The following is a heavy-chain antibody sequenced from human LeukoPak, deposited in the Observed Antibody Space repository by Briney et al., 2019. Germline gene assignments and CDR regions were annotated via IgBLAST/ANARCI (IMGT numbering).Heavy chain of an antibody. V-gene: IGHV3-23*01. CDR3: ARGRLYGRFDP. Sequence: GGSLRLSCAASGFTFSSYGMSWVRQAPGKGLEWVSAISGSGGSTYYADSVKGRFTISRDNSKNTLYLQMNSLRAEDTAVYYCARGRLYGRFDPWGQGTLVTVSS. CDR2: ISGSGGST. D-gene: IGHD4-17*01. CDR1: GFTFSSYG. J-gene: IGHJ5*02.